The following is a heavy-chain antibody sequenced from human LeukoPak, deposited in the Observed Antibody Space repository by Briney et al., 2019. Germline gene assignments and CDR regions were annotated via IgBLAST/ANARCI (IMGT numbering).Heavy chain of an antibody. CDR2: INHSGST. CDR3: ARDYSNYAYYYYGMDV. Sequence: SETLSLTCAVYGGSFSGYYWSWIRQPPGKGLEWIGEINHSGSTNYNPSLKSRVTISVDTSKDQFSLKLSSVTAADTAVYYCARDYSNYAYYYYGMDVWGQGTTVTVSS. J-gene: IGHJ6*02. CDR1: GGSFSGYY. D-gene: IGHD4-11*01. V-gene: IGHV4-34*01.